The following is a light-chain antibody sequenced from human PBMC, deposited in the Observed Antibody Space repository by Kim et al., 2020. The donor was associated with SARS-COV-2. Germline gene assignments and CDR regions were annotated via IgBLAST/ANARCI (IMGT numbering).Light chain of an antibody. CDR1: QSVSSSY. J-gene: IGKJ2*01. Sequence: EIVLTQIPGTLSLSPGETATLSCRASQSVSSSYLAWYQQKPGQAPRLLIYGASSRATGIPDRFSGSGSGTDFTLTISRLEPEDFAVYYCQQYGSSPNTFGQGTKLEI. CDR3: QQYGSSPNT. V-gene: IGKV3-20*01. CDR2: GAS.